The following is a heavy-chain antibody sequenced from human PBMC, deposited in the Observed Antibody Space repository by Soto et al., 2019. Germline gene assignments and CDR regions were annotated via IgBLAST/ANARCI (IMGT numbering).Heavy chain of an antibody. D-gene: IGHD2-15*01. CDR3: AKDRGLGVVVVAAIETYASDI. Sequence: GGSLRLSCAASGFTFSRYWMHWVRQAPGKGLVWVSRISCDSGSISYADSVKGRFTISRDNAKNALYLQMNSLRAEDTALYYCAKDRGLGVVVVAAIETYASDIWGQGTMVTVSS. CDR2: ISCDSGSI. J-gene: IGHJ3*02. CDR1: GFTFSRYW. V-gene: IGHV3-74*01.